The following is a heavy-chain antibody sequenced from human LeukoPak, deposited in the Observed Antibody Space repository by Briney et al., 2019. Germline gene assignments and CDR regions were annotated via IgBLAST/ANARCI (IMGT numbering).Heavy chain of an antibody. CDR2: ISSSSSTI. V-gene: IGHV3-48*01. CDR1: GFTFSNYS. J-gene: IGHJ4*02. Sequence: GGSLRLSCAASGFTFSNYSMNWVRQAPGEGLEWISSISSSSSTIYYADSVKGRFTISRDNAKNSLYLQMNSLRAEDTAVYYCARSEGVAVDFDYWGQGTLVTVSS. D-gene: IGHD6-19*01. CDR3: ARSEGVAVDFDY.